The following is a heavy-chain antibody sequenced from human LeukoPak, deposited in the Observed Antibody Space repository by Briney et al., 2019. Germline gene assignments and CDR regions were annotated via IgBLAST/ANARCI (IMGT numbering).Heavy chain of an antibody. V-gene: IGHV4-39*01. CDR1: GGSISSNSYS. CDR2: IDYSVST. D-gene: IGHD3-10*01. J-gene: IGHJ4*02. CDR3: ARHSYYGSGIYSPFDY. Sequence: SETLSLTCTVSGGSISSNSYSWGWIRQPPGKGLEWIGTIDYSVSTYYNPSLKSRVTISVDTSENQFSLRLTSVTAADTAVYYCARHSYYGSGIYSPFDYWGQGILVTVSS.